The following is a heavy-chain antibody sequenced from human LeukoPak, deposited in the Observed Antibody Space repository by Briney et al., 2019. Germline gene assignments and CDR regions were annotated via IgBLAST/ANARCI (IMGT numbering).Heavy chain of an antibody. J-gene: IGHJ5*02. CDR3: ARVAGGRYCSSTSCYMRGWSDP. CDR1: GYTFTSYY. Sequence: GASVKVSCKASGYTFTSYYMHWVRQAPGQGLEWMGGFIPIFGKANYAQKFQGRVTITADESTSTAYMELSSLRSEDTAVYYCARVAGGRYCSSTSCYMRGWSDPWGQGTLVTVSS. V-gene: IGHV1-69*13. CDR2: FIPIFGKA. D-gene: IGHD2-2*02.